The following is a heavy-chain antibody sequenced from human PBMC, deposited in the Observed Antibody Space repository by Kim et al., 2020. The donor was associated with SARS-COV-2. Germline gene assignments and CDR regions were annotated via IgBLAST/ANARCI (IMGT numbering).Heavy chain of an antibody. Sequence: GGSLRLSCAASGFTFSSYDMHWVRQATGKGLEWVSAIGTAGDTYYPGSVKGRFTISRENAKNSLYLQMNSLRAGDTAVYYCARDSSVVVPTTIRYYFHYYMDVWGKGTTVTVSS. CDR2: IGTAGDT. CDR1: GFTFSSYD. CDR3: ARDSSVVVPTTIRYYFHYYMDV. J-gene: IGHJ6*03. V-gene: IGHV3-13*01. D-gene: IGHD2-2*02.